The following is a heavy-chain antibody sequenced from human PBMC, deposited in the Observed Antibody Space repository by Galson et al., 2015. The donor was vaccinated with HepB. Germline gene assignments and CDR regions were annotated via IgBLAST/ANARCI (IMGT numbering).Heavy chain of an antibody. CDR3: ARVHRPSSALYSSGWYGDAFDI. J-gene: IGHJ3*02. CDR2: IWYDGSNK. Sequence: SLRLSCAASGFTFSSYGMHWVRQAPGKGLEWVAVIWYDGSNKYYADSVKGRFTISRDNSKNTLYLQMNSLRAEDTAVYYCARVHRPSSALYSSGWYGDAFDIWGQGTMVTVSS. CDR1: GFTFSSYG. D-gene: IGHD6-19*01. V-gene: IGHV3-33*01.